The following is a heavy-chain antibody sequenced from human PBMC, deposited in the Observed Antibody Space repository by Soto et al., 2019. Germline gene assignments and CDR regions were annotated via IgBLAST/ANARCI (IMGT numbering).Heavy chain of an antibody. V-gene: IGHV1-18*01. CDR1: GYTFTSYG. CDR2: IRPYNGNT. Sequence: QVQLVQSGAELKKPGASVKVSCKTSGYTFTSYGISWVRQAPGQGLEWMGWIRPYNGNTNYAQKFQGKVTMTTDTSTNTAYMELRSLRSDDTAVYYCARTIVAVPAALNWFDPWGQGTLVSVSS. D-gene: IGHD2-2*01. CDR3: ARTIVAVPAALNWFDP. J-gene: IGHJ5*02.